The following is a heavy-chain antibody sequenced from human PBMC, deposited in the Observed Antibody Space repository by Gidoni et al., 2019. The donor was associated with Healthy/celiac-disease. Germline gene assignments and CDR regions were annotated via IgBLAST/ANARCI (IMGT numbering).Heavy chain of an antibody. D-gene: IGHD1-7*01. CDR2: IHPNSGGR. J-gene: IGHJ4*02. Sequence: QVQLVQSGAEVTKPGASVQVSCKASGYTFTGYYMHWVRQAPGQGLEWMGWIHPNSGGRNYAQKFQGRVTMTRDTSISTAYMELSRLRSDDTAVYYCARENPDWNYVYWGQGTLVTVSS. CDR3: ARENPDWNYVY. CDR1: GYTFTGYY. V-gene: IGHV1-2*02.